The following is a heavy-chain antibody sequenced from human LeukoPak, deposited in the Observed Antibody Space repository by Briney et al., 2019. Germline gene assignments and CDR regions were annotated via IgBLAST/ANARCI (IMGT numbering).Heavy chain of an antibody. CDR3: ARVEWLFKLGYFQH. D-gene: IGHD3-9*01. CDR2: INHSGST. V-gene: IGHV4-34*01. J-gene: IGHJ1*01. CDR1: SGSFSGYY. Sequence: PSETLSLTCAVYSGSFSGYYWSWIRQPPGKGLEWIGEINHSGSTNYNPSLKSRVTISVDTSKNQFSLKLSSVTAADTAVYYCARVEWLFKLGYFQHWGQGTLVTVSS.